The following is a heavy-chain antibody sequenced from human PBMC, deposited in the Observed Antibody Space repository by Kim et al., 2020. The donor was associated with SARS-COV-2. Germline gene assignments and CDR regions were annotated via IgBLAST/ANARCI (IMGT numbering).Heavy chain of an antibody. J-gene: IGHJ6*02. CDR3: AKDQSGNYYYYSGMDV. D-gene: IGHD1-26*01. V-gene: IGHV3-23*01. Sequence: ADAVKGRFTVSRDNSKNTLYLQMNSRRAEDTALYFCAKDQSGNYYYYSGMDVWGPGTTVTVSS.